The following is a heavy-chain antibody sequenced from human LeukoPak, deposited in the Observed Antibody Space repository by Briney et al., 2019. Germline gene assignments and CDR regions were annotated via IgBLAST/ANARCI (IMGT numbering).Heavy chain of an antibody. CDR1: GYTFTSYG. D-gene: IGHD3-10*01. CDR3: ARITMVRGAKRAFDI. Sequence: GASVKVSCKASGYTFTSYGISWVRQAPGQGLEWMGWISAYNGNTNYAQKLQGRVTMTTGTSTSTAYMELRSLRSDDTAVYYCARITMVRGAKRAFDIWGQGTMVTVSS. V-gene: IGHV1-18*01. CDR2: ISAYNGNT. J-gene: IGHJ3*02.